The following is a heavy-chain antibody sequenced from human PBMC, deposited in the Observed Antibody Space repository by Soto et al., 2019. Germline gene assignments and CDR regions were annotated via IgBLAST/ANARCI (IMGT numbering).Heavy chain of an antibody. CDR1: GGSISTVGHY. CDR3: ARSTGTLRSRNCDY. Sequence: SETLSLTCSVSGGSISTVGHYWTWIRQPPGKGLEWIGSIYHTGSTYYSKSLRSRLTMSVDTSKSQFSLRLSSVTAADTAVYYCARSTGTLRSRNCDYWGQGSLVTVSS. V-gene: IGHV4-31*03. CDR2: IYHTGST. D-gene: IGHD1-1*01. J-gene: IGHJ4*02.